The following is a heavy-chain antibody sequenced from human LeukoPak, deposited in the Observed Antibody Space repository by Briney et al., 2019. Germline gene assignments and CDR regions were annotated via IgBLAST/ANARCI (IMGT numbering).Heavy chain of an antibody. CDR3: ASLYGSGKRWVDP. CDR2: TRNKANSYTT. CDR1: GFTFSDHY. J-gene: IGHJ5*02. D-gene: IGHD3-10*01. V-gene: IGHV3-72*01. Sequence: GGSLTLSCAASGFTFSDHYMDWVRQAPGKGLEWVGRTRNKANSYTTEYAASVKGRFTISRDDSKNSLYLQMNSLKTEDTAVYYCASLYGSGKRWVDPWGQGTLVTVSS.